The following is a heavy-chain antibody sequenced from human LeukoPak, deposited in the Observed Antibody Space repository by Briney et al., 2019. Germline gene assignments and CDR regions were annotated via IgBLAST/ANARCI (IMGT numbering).Heavy chain of an antibody. CDR1: GFTFSRFS. Sequence: PGGSLRLSCAAFGFTFSRFSMNWVRQAPGKGLEWVSSISSSSDVYYADSLKGRFTISRDNAKNSLYLQMNSLRADDTAVYYCARGIAVAAPDYWGQGSLVTVSS. D-gene: IGHD6-19*01. V-gene: IGHV3-21*01. CDR2: ISSSSDV. CDR3: ARGIAVAAPDY. J-gene: IGHJ4*02.